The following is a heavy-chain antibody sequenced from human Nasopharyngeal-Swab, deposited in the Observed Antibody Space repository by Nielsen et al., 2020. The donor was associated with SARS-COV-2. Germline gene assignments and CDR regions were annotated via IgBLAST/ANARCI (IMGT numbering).Heavy chain of an antibody. V-gene: IGHV3-74*01. CDR1: GFTFSSYW. CDR3: ARDYRYYYDSSGYYPGY. Sequence: GESLKISCTASGFTFSSYWTHWVRQAPGKGLVWVSRIHIDGSSTSYGDSVKGRFTISRDDAKNTLYLQMNSLRTEDTAVYYCARDYRYYYDSSGYYPGYWGQGSLVTVSS. CDR2: IHIDGSST. J-gene: IGHJ4*02. D-gene: IGHD3-22*01.